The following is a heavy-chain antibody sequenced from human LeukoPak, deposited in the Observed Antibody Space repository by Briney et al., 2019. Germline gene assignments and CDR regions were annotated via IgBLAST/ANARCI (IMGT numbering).Heavy chain of an antibody. Sequence: SVKVSCKASGGTFSSYAISWVRQAPGQGLEWMGGIIPIFGTANYAQKFQGRVTITTDESTSTAYMELSSLRSEDTAVYYCARVEGCSSTSCLYYYMDVWGKGTTVTVSS. CDR3: ARVEGCSSTSCLYYYMDV. CDR2: IIPIFGTA. J-gene: IGHJ6*03. CDR1: GGTFSSYA. D-gene: IGHD2-2*01. V-gene: IGHV1-69*05.